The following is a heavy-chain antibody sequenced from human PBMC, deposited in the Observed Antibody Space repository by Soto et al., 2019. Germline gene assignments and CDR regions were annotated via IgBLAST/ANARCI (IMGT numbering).Heavy chain of an antibody. J-gene: IGHJ4*02. Sequence: QVQLVQSGAEVKKPGSSVKVSCKASGGTFSSYSINWVRQAPGQGLEWMGEIIPIFGTANYAQKFQGRVTITEDESTSTAYMEPSSLRSEDTAVYYCARDGGRHSGGIDYWGQGTLVTVSS. CDR3: ARDGGRHSGGIDY. CDR1: GGTFSSYS. D-gene: IGHD1-26*01. V-gene: IGHV1-69*01. CDR2: IIPIFGTA.